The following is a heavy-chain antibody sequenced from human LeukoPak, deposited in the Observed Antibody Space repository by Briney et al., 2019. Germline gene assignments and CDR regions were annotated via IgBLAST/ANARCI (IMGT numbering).Heavy chain of an antibody. J-gene: IGHJ6*02. CDR3: AKESVTGYYYYGMDV. CDR1: GLTFTNYA. V-gene: IGHV3-23*01. CDR2: ISGRGDST. D-gene: IGHD4-17*01. Sequence: GGSLRLSCAASGLTFTNYAMNWVRQAPGKGLEWVSGISGRGDSTYYADSVKGRFTISRDSSRNTLYLQMNSLRAEDTAVYFCAKESVTGYYYYGMDVWGQGTTVTVSS.